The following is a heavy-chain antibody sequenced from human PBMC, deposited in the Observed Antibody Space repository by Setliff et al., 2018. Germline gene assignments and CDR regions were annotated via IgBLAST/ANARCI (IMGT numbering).Heavy chain of an antibody. Sequence: ASVKVSCKASGYTFTSYGISWVRQAPGQGLEWMGWISAYNGNANYAQKLQGRLTMTTDTSTSTAYMELRSLRSDDTAVYYCARDLDYQYYYDSSGRDAFDIWGQGTMVTVSS. CDR3: ARDLDYQYYYDSSGRDAFDI. J-gene: IGHJ3*02. D-gene: IGHD3-22*01. CDR2: ISAYNGNA. V-gene: IGHV1-18*01. CDR1: GYTFTSYG.